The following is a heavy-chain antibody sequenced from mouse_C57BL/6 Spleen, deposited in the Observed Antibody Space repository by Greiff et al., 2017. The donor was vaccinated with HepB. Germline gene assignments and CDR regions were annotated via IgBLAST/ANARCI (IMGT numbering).Heavy chain of an antibody. CDR2: IYPSDSYT. CDR3: ARAGFDY. CDR1: GYTFTSYW. J-gene: IGHJ2*01. Sequence: QVQLQQSGAELVKPGASEKLSCKASGYTFTSYWMQWVKQRPGQGLEWIGEIYPSDSYTNYNQKFKGKATLTVDTSSSTAYMQLSSLTSEDSAVYYCARAGFDYWGQGTTLTVSS. V-gene: IGHV1-50*01.